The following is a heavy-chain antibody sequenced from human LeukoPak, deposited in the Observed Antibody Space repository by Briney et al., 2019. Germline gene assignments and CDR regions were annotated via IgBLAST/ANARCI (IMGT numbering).Heavy chain of an antibody. V-gene: IGHV4-59*01. J-gene: IGHJ4*02. CDR2: IYDSGST. Sequence: PSETLSLTCTVSGASINSYYWSWIRQPPGKGLERSGCIYDSGSTDYNPSLKSRVTISVDTSKNQFSLKLTSVTAADTAMYYCARTSSSWLWGQGTLVTVSS. CDR3: ARTSSSWL. CDR1: GASINSYY. D-gene: IGHD6-13*01.